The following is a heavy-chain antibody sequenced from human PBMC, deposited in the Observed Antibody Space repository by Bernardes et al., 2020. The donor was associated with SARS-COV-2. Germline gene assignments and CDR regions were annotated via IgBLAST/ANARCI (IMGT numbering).Heavy chain of an antibody. V-gene: IGHV1-24*01. CDR3: ATDQRYYDILTGRTYYYGMDV. D-gene: IGHD3-9*01. CDR1: GYTLTALS. Sequence: AAQKDCCKVSGYTLTALSMHWVRQAPGQGLEWMGGFAPDDGATNYAQKFQGRVTMTEDTSTDTAYMELSSLRSEDTAVYYCATDQRYYDILTGRTYYYGMDVWGQGTTVTGSS. J-gene: IGHJ6*02. CDR2: FAPDDGAT.